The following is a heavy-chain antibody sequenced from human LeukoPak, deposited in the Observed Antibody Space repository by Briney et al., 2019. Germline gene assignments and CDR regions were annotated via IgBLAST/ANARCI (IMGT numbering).Heavy chain of an antibody. D-gene: IGHD3-22*01. Sequence: PSETLSLTCTVSGGSISSSSYYWGWIRHPPGKGLERIGSIYYSGSTYYNPSLKSRVTISVDTSKNQFSLKLSSVTAADTAVYYCAAQRGYYYDSSGYYLEYFQHWGQGTLVTVSS. J-gene: IGHJ1*01. CDR2: IYYSGST. V-gene: IGHV4-39*01. CDR1: GGSISSSSYY. CDR3: AAQRGYYYDSSGYYLEYFQH.